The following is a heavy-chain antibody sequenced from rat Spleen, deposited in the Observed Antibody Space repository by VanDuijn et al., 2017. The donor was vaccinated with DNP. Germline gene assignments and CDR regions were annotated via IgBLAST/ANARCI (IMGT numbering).Heavy chain of an antibody. CDR2: IWSGGDT. V-gene: IGHV2-1*01. CDR1: GFSLTTNS. Sequence: QVQLRESGPGLLQPSQTLALSCSVSGFSLTTNSVHWVRQPPGKGLEWIGVIWSGGDTAYHSTLKSRLNISRDTSRSQVFLKMNSLQTEDTATYYCARDGQWDYLDYWGQGVMVTVSS. J-gene: IGHJ2*01. D-gene: IGHD1-1*01. CDR3: ARDGQWDYLDY.